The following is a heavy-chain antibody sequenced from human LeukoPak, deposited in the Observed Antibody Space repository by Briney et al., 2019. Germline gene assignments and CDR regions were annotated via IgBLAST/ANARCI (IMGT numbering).Heavy chain of an antibody. Sequence: GSVTVSCKASGYTFTNNYMHWVRQAPGQGLQWMGIIKNSGGSAIYAQKFQGRVTMTRDTSTSTVYMELSSLRSEDTAIYYCARSDVMLSGGMDVWGQGTTVTVSS. CDR3: ARSDVMLSGGMDV. CDR2: IKNSGGSA. V-gene: IGHV1-46*01. J-gene: IGHJ6*02. D-gene: IGHD2-8*01. CDR1: GYTFTNNY.